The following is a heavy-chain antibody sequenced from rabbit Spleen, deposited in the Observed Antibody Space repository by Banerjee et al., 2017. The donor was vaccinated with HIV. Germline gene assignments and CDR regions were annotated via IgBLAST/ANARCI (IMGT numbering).Heavy chain of an antibody. J-gene: IGHJ6*01. V-gene: IGHV1S45*01. CDR2: IDTGSSGFT. CDR1: GLDFSGDSY. CDR3: ARDAGTSFSSYGMDL. D-gene: IGHD8-1*01. Sequence: QEQLVESGGDLVKPGASLTLTCKASGLDFSGDSYDSYMCWVRQAPGKGLEWIVCIDTGSSGFTYYASWAKGRFTISKTSSTTVTLQVTSLTAADTATYFCARDAGTSFSSYGMDLWGPGTLVTVS.